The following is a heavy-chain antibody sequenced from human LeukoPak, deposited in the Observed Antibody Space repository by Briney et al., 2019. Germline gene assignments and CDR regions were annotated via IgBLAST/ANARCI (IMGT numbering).Heavy chain of an antibody. CDR3: ANGYHSGSYFAL. Sequence: PGGSLRLSCAASGFTFSNAWMSWIRQAPGKGLEWVSGISVTGGSTYYADSVRGRFTISRDNSKNTLSLQVNSLRGEDTAVYYCANGYHSGSYFALWGQGTLVTVSS. CDR1: GFTFSNAW. CDR2: ISVTGGST. J-gene: IGHJ4*02. V-gene: IGHV3-23*01. D-gene: IGHD3-10*01.